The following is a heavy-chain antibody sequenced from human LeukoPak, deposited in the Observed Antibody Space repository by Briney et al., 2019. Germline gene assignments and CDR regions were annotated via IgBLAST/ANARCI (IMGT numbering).Heavy chain of an antibody. Sequence: GGSLRLSCAASGFTFSNYWMHWVRQVPGKGLVWVSRINDDGSATFYADSVKGRFTISRDNSKNTLYLQMNSLRAEDTAVYYCARGEGYDYYFDYWGQGTLVTVSS. D-gene: IGHD5-12*01. CDR2: INDDGSAT. CDR1: GFTFSNYW. V-gene: IGHV3-74*01. CDR3: ARGEGYDYYFDY. J-gene: IGHJ4*02.